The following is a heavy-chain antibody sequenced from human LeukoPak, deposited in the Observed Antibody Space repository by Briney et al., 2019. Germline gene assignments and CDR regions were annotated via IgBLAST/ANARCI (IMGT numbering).Heavy chain of an antibody. V-gene: IGHV4-31*03. CDR1: GGSISSGGYY. CDR2: IYYSGST. J-gene: IGHJ4*02. CDR3: ARDNRGYSYGSPLDY. Sequence: SETLSLTCTVSGGSISSGGYYWSWIRQHPGKGQEWIGYIYYSGSTYYNPSLKSRVTISVDTSKNQFSLKLSSVTAADTAVYYCARDNRGYSYGSPLDYWGQGTLVTVSS. D-gene: IGHD5-18*01.